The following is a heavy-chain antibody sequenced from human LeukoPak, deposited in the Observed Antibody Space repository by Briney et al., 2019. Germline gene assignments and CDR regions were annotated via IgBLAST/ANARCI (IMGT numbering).Heavy chain of an antibody. J-gene: IGHJ3*02. CDR3: ARSDTFGGVIAFDAFDI. V-gene: IGHV4-59*01. CDR2: IYYSGST. Sequence: PSETLSLTCTVSGGSIRSYYWSWIRQPPGKGLEWIGYIYYSGSTNYNPSLRSRVTLSVDSSKNQFSLKLTSVTAADTAVHYCARSDTFGGVIAFDAFDIWGQGTMVTVSS. D-gene: IGHD3-16*02. CDR1: GGSIRSYY.